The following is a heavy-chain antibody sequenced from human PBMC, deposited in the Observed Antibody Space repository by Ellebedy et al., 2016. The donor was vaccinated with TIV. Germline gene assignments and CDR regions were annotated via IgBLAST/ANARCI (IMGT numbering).Heavy chain of an antibody. D-gene: IGHD2-15*01. CDR3: ATKGGGYCNAGTCYYFDH. Sequence: GGSLRLSXAASGFTFSTYAMAWVRRAPGKGLEWVSTFSRSGATVYADSVKGRFTISRDNSKDTLYLQMNSLRAEDTALYYCATKGGGYCNAGTCYYFDHWGQGTLVTVSS. CDR1: GFTFSTYA. CDR2: FSRSGAT. V-gene: IGHV3-23*01. J-gene: IGHJ4*02.